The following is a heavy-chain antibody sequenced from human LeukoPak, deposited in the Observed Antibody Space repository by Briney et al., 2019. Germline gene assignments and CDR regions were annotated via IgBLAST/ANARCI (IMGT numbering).Heavy chain of an antibody. CDR2: IYYSGST. Sequence: SETLSLTCTVSGGSISSGDYYWSWIRQPPGKGLEWIGYIYYSGSTYYNPSLKSRVTISVDTSKNQFSLKLSSVTAADTAVYYCARVAGWQLAPEQHDYWGQGTLVTVSS. CDR3: ARVAGWQLAPEQHDY. V-gene: IGHV4-30-4*01. CDR1: GGSISSGDYY. D-gene: IGHD6-13*01. J-gene: IGHJ4*02.